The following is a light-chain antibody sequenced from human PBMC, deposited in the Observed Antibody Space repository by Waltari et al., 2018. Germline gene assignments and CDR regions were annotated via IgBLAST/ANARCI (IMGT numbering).Light chain of an antibody. Sequence: QSVVTPPPSASGPPGQRLTISCSGSGSTVGRKSVYWYQQYTGPAPKVLIYRNNQRPSGVPDRFSGSKSGTSASLAISGLRSEDEADYYCAAWDDSLSGVVFGGGTKLTVL. J-gene: IGLJ2*01. CDR1: GSTVGRKS. CDR3: AAWDDSLSGVV. V-gene: IGLV1-47*01. CDR2: RNN.